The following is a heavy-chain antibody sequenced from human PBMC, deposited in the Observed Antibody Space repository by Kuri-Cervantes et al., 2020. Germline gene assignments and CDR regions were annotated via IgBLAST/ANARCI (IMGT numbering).Heavy chain of an antibody. V-gene: IGHV3-23*01. CDR2: ISGSGGST. D-gene: IGHD3-22*01. Sequence: GESLKISCAASGFTFSGSAMSWVRQAPGKGLEWVSSISGSGGSTYYADSVKGRFTISRDNSKNTLSLQMSSLRPEDTAVYYCARDRLDSSLSWVDYWGQGTLVTVSS. CDR1: GFTFSGSA. CDR3: ARDRLDSSLSWVDY. J-gene: IGHJ4*02.